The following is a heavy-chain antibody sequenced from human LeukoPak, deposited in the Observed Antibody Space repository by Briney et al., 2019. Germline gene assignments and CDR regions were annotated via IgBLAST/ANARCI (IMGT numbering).Heavy chain of an antibody. CDR3: ARFALKTPPTD. J-gene: IGHJ4*02. CDR2: ISYDGSNK. Sequence: GGSLRLSCAASGFTFSSYAMHWVRQAPGKGLEWVAVISYDGSNKYYADSVKGRFTISRDNSKNTLYLQMNSLRAEDTAVYYCARFALKTPPTDWGQGTLVTVSS. V-gene: IGHV3-30*04. CDR1: GFTFSSYA.